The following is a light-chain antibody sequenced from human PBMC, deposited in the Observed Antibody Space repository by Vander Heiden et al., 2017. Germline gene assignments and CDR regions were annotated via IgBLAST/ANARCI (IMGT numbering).Light chain of an antibody. Sequence: SYVMTQPPSVSVAPGQTARITCRGNNIGSKSLRWYQQSPGHAPVLVVYDDNDRPSGIPERFSGSNSGNTATLSISTVEAGDEADFYCQVWDSSSDHWVFGGGTKLTVL. CDR2: DDN. J-gene: IGLJ3*02. CDR3: QVWDSSSDHWV. CDR1: NIGSKS. V-gene: IGLV3-21*02.